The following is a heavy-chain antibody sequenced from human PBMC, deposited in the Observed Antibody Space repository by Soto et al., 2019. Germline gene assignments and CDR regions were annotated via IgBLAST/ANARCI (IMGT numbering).Heavy chain of an antibody. D-gene: IGHD1-1*01. J-gene: IGHJ3*02. CDR3: ARMNQLAPKRNAFDI. Sequence: SETLSLTCTVSGGSIISYFWTWIRQSPGKGLQWIGYSHYSGNTNYNPSLKSRVTMSVDTSKNQLSLILASVTAADTAVYYCARMNQLAPKRNAFDISGQGTMVTVSS. CDR1: GGSIISYF. V-gene: IGHV4-59*01. CDR2: SHYSGNT.